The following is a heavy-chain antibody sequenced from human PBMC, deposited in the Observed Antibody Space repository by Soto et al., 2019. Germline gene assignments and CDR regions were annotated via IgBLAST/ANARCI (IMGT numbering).Heavy chain of an antibody. V-gene: IGHV1-18*04. J-gene: IGHJ3*02. CDR1: GGTFGTYV. CDR2: ISAYNGNT. CDR3: ARRGAVPDAFDI. D-gene: IGHD2-2*01. Sequence: ASVKVSCKASGGTFGTYVIAWVRQAPGQGLEWMGWISAYNGNTNYAQKLQGRVTMTTDTSTSTAYMELRSLRSDDTAVYYCARRGAVPDAFDIWGQGTMVTVSS.